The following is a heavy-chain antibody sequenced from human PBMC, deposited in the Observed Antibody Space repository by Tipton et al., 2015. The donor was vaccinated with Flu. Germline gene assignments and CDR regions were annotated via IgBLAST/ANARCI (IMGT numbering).Heavy chain of an antibody. J-gene: IGHJ4*02. CDR2: IVFDGSKK. Sequence: SLRLSCEASGFTFSDSWMTWVRQAPGKGLEWVAFIVFDGSKKYYADSVKGRFTISRDNSKNTLYLQMNSLRAEDTAVYYCAKDARWGSYFDYWGQGTLVTVSS. V-gene: IGHV3-30*18. CDR3: AKDARWGSYFDY. D-gene: IGHD3-16*01. CDR1: GFTFSDSW.